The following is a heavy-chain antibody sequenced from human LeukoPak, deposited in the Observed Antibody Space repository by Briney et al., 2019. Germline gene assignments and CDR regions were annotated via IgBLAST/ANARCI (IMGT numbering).Heavy chain of an antibody. J-gene: IGHJ1*01. CDR3: ATPGDYYDSSGYYYFQH. Sequence: ASVKVSCKASGYTFTSYGISWVRQAPGQGLEWLGWISAYNGNTNYAQKLQGRVTMTTDTSTSTAYMEPRSLRSDDTAVYYCATPGDYYDSSGYYYFQHWGQGTLVTVSS. CDR1: GYTFTSYG. D-gene: IGHD3-22*01. CDR2: ISAYNGNT. V-gene: IGHV1-18*01.